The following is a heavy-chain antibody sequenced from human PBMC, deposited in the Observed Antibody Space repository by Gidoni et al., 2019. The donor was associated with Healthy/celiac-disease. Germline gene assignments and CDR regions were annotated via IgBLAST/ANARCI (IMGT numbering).Heavy chain of an antibody. Sequence: QVQLQQWGAGLLKPSETLSLTCAVYGGSFSGYYWSWIRQPPGKGLEWIGEINHSGSTNYNPSLKSRVTISVDTSKNQFSLKLSSVTAADTAVYYCARGVAAAGMALYYYYGMDVWGQGTTVTVSS. J-gene: IGHJ6*02. CDR1: GGSFSGYY. CDR2: INHSGST. V-gene: IGHV4-34*01. D-gene: IGHD6-13*01. CDR3: ARGVAAAGMALYYYYGMDV.